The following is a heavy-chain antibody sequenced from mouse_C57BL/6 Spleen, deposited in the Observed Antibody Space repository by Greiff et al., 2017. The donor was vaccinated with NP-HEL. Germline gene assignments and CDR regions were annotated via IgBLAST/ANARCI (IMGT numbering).Heavy chain of an antibody. CDR1: GFSLTSYG. Sequence: VKLVESGPGLVQPSQSLSITCTVSGFSLTSYGVHWVRQSPGKGLEWLGVIWSGGSTDYNAAFISRLSISKDNSKSQVFFKMNSLQADDTAIYYCARVPHDGYYAYYYAMDYWGQGTSVTVSS. D-gene: IGHD2-3*01. V-gene: IGHV2-2*01. J-gene: IGHJ4*01. CDR2: IWSGGST. CDR3: ARVPHDGYYAYYYAMDY.